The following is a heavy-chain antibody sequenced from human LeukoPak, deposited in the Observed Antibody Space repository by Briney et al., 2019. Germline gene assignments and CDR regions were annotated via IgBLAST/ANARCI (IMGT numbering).Heavy chain of an antibody. CDR1: GFTFSDFY. Sequence: GGSLRLSCAASGFTFSDFYMSWIRQAPGKGLEWVSYISSRGRTIYYADSVKGRFTISRDNAKNSMYLQMNSLRAEDTAVYYCARGEDAAMITGGYNWFDPWGQGTLVTVSS. V-gene: IGHV3-11*04. CDR3: ARGEDAAMITGGYNWFDP. J-gene: IGHJ5*02. D-gene: IGHD5-18*01. CDR2: ISSRGRTI.